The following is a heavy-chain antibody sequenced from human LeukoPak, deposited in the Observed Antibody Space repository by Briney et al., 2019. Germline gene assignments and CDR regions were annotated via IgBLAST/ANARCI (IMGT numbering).Heavy chain of an antibody. J-gene: IGHJ4*02. Sequence: QPGGSLRLSCAASGFTLSGYWMSWVRQAPGKGLEWVANIKQDGSAKYCVDSVKGRFTISRDNAKNSLFLQLNSLRVEDTAVYYCAFSPPVMVRAPDYWGQGTLVTVSS. D-gene: IGHD3-10*01. CDR3: AFSPPVMVRAPDY. CDR1: GFTLSGYW. CDR2: IKQDGSAK. V-gene: IGHV3-7*02.